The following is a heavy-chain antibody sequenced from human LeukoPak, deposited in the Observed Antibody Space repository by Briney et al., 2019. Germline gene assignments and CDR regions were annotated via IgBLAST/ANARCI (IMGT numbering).Heavy chain of an antibody. J-gene: IGHJ1*01. CDR1: GYTFTSYA. Sequence: ASVKVSCNASGYTFTSYAMNWVRQAPGHGLEWMGWINTNTGNLTYAQGFTGRFVLSLDTSVSTAYLQISSLKAEDTAVYYCARDGVRIAAAGTRYFQHWGQGTLVTVSS. CDR3: ARDGVRIAAAGTRYFQH. CDR2: INTNTGNL. D-gene: IGHD6-13*01. V-gene: IGHV7-4-1*02.